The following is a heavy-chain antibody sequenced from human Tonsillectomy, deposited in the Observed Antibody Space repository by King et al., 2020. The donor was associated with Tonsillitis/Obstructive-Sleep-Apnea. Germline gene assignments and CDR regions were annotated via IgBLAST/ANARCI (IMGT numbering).Heavy chain of an antibody. D-gene: IGHD4-17*01. CDR1: GFTFSRYC. J-gene: IGHJ4*02. CDR2: INSDGSRT. CDR3: ARDRTTETGDDY. Sequence: VQLVESGGGLVQPGGALRLSCAASGFTFSRYCMPWVRQAPGKGLMCVSRINSDGSRTIYAYSVKGLFSISRDNAKNTLYLQMNSLRAEDTAVYYCARDRTTETGDDYWGQGTLVTVSS. V-gene: IGHV3-74*01.